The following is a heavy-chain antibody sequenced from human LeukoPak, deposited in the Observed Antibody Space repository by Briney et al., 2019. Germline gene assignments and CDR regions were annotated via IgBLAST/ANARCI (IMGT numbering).Heavy chain of an antibody. J-gene: IGHJ5*02. D-gene: IGHD1-26*01. Sequence: ASVKVSCKASGYTFTGYYIHWVRQAPGQGLEWMGWINPNSGGTNYAQKFQGRVTMTTDTSTSTAYMELSRLRSEDTAVDYCAMGWELLRLEWFEPWGQGELVTVSS. CDR1: GYTFTGYY. CDR2: INPNSGGT. V-gene: IGHV1-2*02. CDR3: AMGWELLRLEWFEP.